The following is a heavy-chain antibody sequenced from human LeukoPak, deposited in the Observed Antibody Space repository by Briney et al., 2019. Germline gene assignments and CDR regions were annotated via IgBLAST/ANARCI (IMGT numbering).Heavy chain of an antibody. CDR3: SDGFDI. Sequence: GSSLRLSCAASGFTFGEYAMHWVRQAPGKGLEYVSGISWNSANVAYVDSVKGRFIISRDNAENSLYLQMNSLRAEDTALYYCSDGFDIWGQGTMVTVSS. V-gene: IGHV3-9*01. CDR1: GFTFGEYA. CDR2: ISWNSANV. J-gene: IGHJ3*02.